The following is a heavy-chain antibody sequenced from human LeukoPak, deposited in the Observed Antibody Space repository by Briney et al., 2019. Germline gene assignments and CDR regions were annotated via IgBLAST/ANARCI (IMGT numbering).Heavy chain of an antibody. V-gene: IGHV1-8*01. D-gene: IGHD2-8*01. CDR1: GYTFTSYD. Sequence: ASVKVSCKASGYTFTSYDINWVRQATGQGLEWMGWMNPNRGTTGYAQKFQGRVTMTRNTSISTAYMELSSLRSEDTAVYYCARAVEGIVLMVYAELDLDYGMDVWGQGTTVTVSS. CDR3: ARAVEGIVLMVYAELDLDYGMDV. J-gene: IGHJ6*02. CDR2: MNPNRGTT.